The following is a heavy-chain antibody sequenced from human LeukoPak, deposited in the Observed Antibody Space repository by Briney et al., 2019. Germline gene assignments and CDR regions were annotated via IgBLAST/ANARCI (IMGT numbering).Heavy chain of an antibody. Sequence: GGSLRLSCAASGFTFSSYAMSWVRQAPGKGLEWVSAISGSGGSTYYADSVKGWFTISRDNSKNTLYLQMNSLRAEDTAVYYCAEDPGAYYDILTGYDFDYWGQGTLVTVSS. J-gene: IGHJ4*02. D-gene: IGHD3-9*01. V-gene: IGHV3-23*01. CDR1: GFTFSSYA. CDR3: AEDPGAYYDILTGYDFDY. CDR2: ISGSGGST.